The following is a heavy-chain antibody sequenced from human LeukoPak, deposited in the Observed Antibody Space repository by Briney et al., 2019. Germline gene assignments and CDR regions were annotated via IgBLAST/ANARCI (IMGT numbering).Heavy chain of an antibody. Sequence: PGGSLRLSCAASKFTFSHFGMHWVRQAPGKGLEWVAVIWNDGSNQYYAESVKGRFTVSRDNSQNMVYLQMNSLRPEDTAVYYCAEDAQRGFDYSNSLENWGQGTLVTVSS. CDR1: KFTFSHFG. J-gene: IGHJ4*02. CDR3: AEDAQRGFDYSNSLEN. CDR2: IWNDGSNQ. V-gene: IGHV3-33*06. D-gene: IGHD4-11*01.